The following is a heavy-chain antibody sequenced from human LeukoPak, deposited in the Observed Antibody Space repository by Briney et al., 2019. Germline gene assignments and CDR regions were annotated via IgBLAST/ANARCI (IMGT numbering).Heavy chain of an antibody. V-gene: IGHV4-34*01. J-gene: IGHJ4*02. CDR1: GGSFSGYY. CDR3: ARGRVVRGSYYFDY. Sequence: PSETLSLTCAVYGGSFSGYYWSWVRQPPGKGLEWIGEINHSGSTNYNPSLKSRVTISEDTSKNQFSLKLSSVTAADTAVYYCARGRVVRGSYYFDYWGQGTLVTVSS. CDR2: INHSGST. D-gene: IGHD3-10*01.